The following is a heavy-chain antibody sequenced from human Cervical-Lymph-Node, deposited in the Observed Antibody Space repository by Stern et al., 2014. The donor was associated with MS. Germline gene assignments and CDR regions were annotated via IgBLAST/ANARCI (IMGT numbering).Heavy chain of an antibody. J-gene: IGHJ4*02. V-gene: IGHV3-66*02. CDR3: ARNRPETTFGY. CDR2: IYSGGST. D-gene: IGHD4-11*01. Sequence: EVQLVESGGGLVQPGGSLRLSCAASGVTVSNNYMLWVRQPPGKGPEWVALIYSGGSTVYADSVRGRFTISRDHSKNTVYLQMNSLRTEDTAVYYCARNRPETTFGYWGQGTLVTVSS. CDR1: GVTVSNNY.